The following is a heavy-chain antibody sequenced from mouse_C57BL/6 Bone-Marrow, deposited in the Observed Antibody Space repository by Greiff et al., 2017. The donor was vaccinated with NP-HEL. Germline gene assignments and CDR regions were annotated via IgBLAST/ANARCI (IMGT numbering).Heavy chain of an antibody. Sequence: EVKLMESGGGLVQPGGSLSLSCAASGFTFTDYYMSWVRQPPGKALEWLGFIRNKANGYTTEYSASVKGRFTISRDNSQSIFYLQMNALRAEDSATYYCARYYYGSSSAWFAYWGQGTLVTVSA. CDR3: ARYYYGSSSAWFAY. V-gene: IGHV7-3*01. J-gene: IGHJ3*01. D-gene: IGHD1-1*01. CDR2: IRNKANGYTT. CDR1: GFTFTDYY.